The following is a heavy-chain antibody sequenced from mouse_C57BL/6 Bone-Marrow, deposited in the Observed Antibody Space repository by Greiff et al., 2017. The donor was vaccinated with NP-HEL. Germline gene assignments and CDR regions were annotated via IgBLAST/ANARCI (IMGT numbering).Heavy chain of an antibody. D-gene: IGHD1-1*01. Sequence: VQLQQSVAELVRPGASVKLSCTASGFNIKNTYMHWVKQRPEQGLEWIGRIDPANGNTKYAPKFQGKATITADTSSNTAYLQLSSLTSEDTAVYYCTTNYGSSYWFAYWGQGTLVTVSA. CDR1: GFNIKNTY. CDR2: IDPANGNT. J-gene: IGHJ3*01. CDR3: TTNYGSSYWFAY. V-gene: IGHV14-3*01.